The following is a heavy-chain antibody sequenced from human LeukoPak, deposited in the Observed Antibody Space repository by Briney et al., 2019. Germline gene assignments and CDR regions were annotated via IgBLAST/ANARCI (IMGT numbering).Heavy chain of an antibody. V-gene: IGHV1-2*02. Sequence: ASVKVSCKASGYTFTGYYMHWVRQAPGQGLEWMGWINPNSGGTNYAQKFQGRVTMTRDTSISTAYMELSRLRSDDTAVYYCARSPELRDFWSGYYEYYFDYWGQGTLVTVSS. CDR1: GYTFTGYY. D-gene: IGHD3-3*01. CDR3: ARSPELRDFWSGYYEYYFDY. CDR2: INPNSGGT. J-gene: IGHJ4*02.